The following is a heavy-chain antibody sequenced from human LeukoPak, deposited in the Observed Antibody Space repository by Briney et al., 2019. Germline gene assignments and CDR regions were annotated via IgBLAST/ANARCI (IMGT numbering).Heavy chain of an antibody. J-gene: IGHJ3*02. Sequence: GGSLRLSCAASGFTFSSCAMSWVRQAPGKGLEWVSGISDGGGTTNYADAVKGRFTISRDKSKNTLFLQMNSLRAEDTAVYYCAKRGADSGGNSALVAFDIWGQGTMVTVSS. CDR1: GFTFSSCA. CDR2: ISDGGGTT. CDR3: AKRGADSGGNSALVAFDI. D-gene: IGHD4-23*01. V-gene: IGHV3-23*01.